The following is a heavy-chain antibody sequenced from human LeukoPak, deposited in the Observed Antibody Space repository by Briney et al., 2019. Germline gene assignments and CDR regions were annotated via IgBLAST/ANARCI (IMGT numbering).Heavy chain of an antibody. CDR3: ARDQYYYYYGMDV. CDR2: IWYDGSNK. J-gene: IGHJ6*02. V-gene: IGHV3-33*01. Sequence: GRSLRLSCAASGFTFSSYGMHWVRQAPGKGLEWVAVIWYDGSNKYYADSVKGRFTISRDNSKNTLYLQMNSLRAEDTAVYYCARDQYYYYYGMDVWGQETTVTVSS. CDR1: GFTFSSYG.